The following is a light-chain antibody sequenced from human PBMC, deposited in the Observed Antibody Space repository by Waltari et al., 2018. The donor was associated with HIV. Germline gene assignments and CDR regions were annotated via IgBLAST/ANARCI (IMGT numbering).Light chain of an antibody. CDR3: MQATQFPRT. V-gene: IGKV2-24*01. Sequence: VLTQIPLLSPVALGQPASISCRSSESLEHNDGNVYLSWLHQRPGQSPRLLLYKIFKRSSGVPDRFSGSGTGTDFTLKISSVEAADVGVYYCMQATQFPRTFGPGTTVEI. J-gene: IGKJ4*02. CDR2: KIF. CDR1: ESLEHNDGNVY.